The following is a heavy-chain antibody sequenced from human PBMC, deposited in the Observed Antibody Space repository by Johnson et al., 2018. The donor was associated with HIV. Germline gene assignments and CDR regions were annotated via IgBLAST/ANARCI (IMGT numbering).Heavy chain of an antibody. D-gene: IGHD2-21*01. CDR3: ARARTVVIARPDAFDI. J-gene: IGHJ3*02. Sequence: QMQLVESGGGVVQPGRSLRLSCAASGFTFSSNAMHWVRQSPGKGLEWVAVISFDGTNKYYADSVKGRFTISRDNSKNTLYLQMNSLRAEDTAVYYCARARTVVIARPDAFDIWGQGTMVTVSS. CDR2: ISFDGTNK. V-gene: IGHV3-30-3*01. CDR1: GFTFSSNA.